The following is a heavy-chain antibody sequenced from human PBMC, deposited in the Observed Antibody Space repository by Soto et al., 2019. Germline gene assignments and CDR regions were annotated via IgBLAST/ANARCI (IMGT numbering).Heavy chain of an antibody. V-gene: IGHV3-11*06. Sequence: GGSLRLSCAASGFTFSDYYMSWIRQAPGKGLEWVSYISSSSSYTNYADSVKGRFTISRDNAKNSLYLQMNSLRAEDTAVYYCARDTGDYYDSSGYFDYWGQGTLVTVSS. D-gene: IGHD3-22*01. CDR1: GFTFSDYY. CDR2: ISSSSSYT. J-gene: IGHJ4*02. CDR3: ARDTGDYYDSSGYFDY.